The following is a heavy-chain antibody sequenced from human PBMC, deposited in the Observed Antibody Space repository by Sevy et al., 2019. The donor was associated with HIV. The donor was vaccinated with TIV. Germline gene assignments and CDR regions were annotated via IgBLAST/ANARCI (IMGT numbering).Heavy chain of an antibody. V-gene: IGHV3-23*01. Sequence: GESLKISCAASGFTFSKYSMSWVRQPPGKGLEWVSTLSFGCGEINYADSVKGRFTISRDNSKGSVYLQMNNLRPDDTAMYYCAREGCTKPHDYWGQGTLVTVSS. CDR3: AREGCTKPHDY. CDR1: GFTFSKYS. CDR2: LSFGCGEI. D-gene: IGHD2-8*01. J-gene: IGHJ4*02.